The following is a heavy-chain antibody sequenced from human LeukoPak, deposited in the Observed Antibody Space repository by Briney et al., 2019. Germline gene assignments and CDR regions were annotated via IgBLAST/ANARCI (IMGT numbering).Heavy chain of an antibody. CDR2: IYYSGTT. J-gene: IGHJ6*03. V-gene: IGHV4-39*01. D-gene: IGHD3-10*01. Sequence: SETLSLTCTVSGGSISSSNYYWGWFRQPPGKGLEWIGTIYYSGTTYYNPSLESRVTISEDTSKNQFSLTLRSVTAADTAVYYCARQISDYYYYYMDVWGKGTTVTVSS. CDR1: GGSISSSNYY. CDR3: ARQISDYYYYYMDV.